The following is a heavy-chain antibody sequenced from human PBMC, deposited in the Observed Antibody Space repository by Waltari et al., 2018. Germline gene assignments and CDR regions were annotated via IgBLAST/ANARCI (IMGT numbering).Heavy chain of an antibody. CDR1: GVSLNAST. CDR3: AKQKTGGAIDY. J-gene: IGHJ4*02. D-gene: IGHD3-16*01. Sequence: EVRLVESGGGLVQTGRFMRLSWVTSGVSLNASTMRWVRQATGTVLSWIGSLSSGFNNYPSGYSASLKPRFTISRHDSMTTVYLDISSLNDEDSALYYCAKQKTGGAIDYWGQGTLVTVST. CDR2: LSSGFNNYPS. V-gene: IGHV3-73*02.